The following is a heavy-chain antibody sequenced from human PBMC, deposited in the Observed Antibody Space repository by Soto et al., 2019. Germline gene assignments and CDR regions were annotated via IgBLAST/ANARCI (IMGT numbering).Heavy chain of an antibody. V-gene: IGHV3-48*03. CDR2: ISSSGSTI. J-gene: IGHJ6*02. Sequence: GGSLRLSCAASGFTFSSYEMNWVRQAPGKGLEWVSYISSSGSTIYYADSVKGRFTISRDNAKNSLYLQMNSLRAEDTAVYYCARDNPPPTYSGSCYYYYGMDVWGQGTTVTVSS. D-gene: IGHD1-26*01. CDR3: ARDNPPPTYSGSCYYYYGMDV. CDR1: GFTFSSYE.